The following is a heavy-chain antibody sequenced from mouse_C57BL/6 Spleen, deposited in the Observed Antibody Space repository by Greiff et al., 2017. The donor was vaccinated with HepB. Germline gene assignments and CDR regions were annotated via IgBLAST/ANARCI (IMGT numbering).Heavy chain of an antibody. Sequence: EVQVVDSGEGLVKPGGSLKLSCAASGFTFSSYAMSWVRQTPEKRLEWVAYISSGGDYIYYADTVKGRFTISRDNARNTLYLQMSSLKSEDTAMYYCTRDDDGSFAYWGQGTLVTVSA. V-gene: IGHV5-9-1*02. CDR3: TRDDDGSFAY. D-gene: IGHD2-3*01. CDR2: ISSGGDYI. J-gene: IGHJ3*01. CDR1: GFTFSSYA.